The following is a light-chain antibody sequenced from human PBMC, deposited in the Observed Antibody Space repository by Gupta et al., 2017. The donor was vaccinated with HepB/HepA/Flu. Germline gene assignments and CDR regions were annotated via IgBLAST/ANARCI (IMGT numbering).Light chain of an antibody. Sequence: EIVMTQSPATLSVSPGESATLSCRASQSVSSNLAWYQRKPGQAPRLLIYGASTRAPGIPARFSGSGSGTEVTLTISSLQSEDFAVYYCQQDNKWPITFGGGTKVEIK. CDR3: QQDNKWPIT. V-gene: IGKV3-15*01. CDR1: QSVSSN. J-gene: IGKJ4*01. CDR2: GAS.